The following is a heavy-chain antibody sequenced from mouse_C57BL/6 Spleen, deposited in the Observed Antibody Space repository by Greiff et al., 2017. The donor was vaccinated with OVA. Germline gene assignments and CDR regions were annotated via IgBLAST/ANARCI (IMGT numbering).Heavy chain of an antibody. CDR1: GYTFTDYY. Sequence: EVQLQQSGPELVKPGASVKISCKASGYTFTDYYMNWVKQSHGKSLEWIGAINPNNGGTSYNQKFKGKATLTVDKSSSTAYMELRSLTSEDSAVYYCAREGRGFDYWGQGTTLTVSS. V-gene: IGHV1-26*01. CDR3: AREGRGFDY. CDR2: INPNNGGT. J-gene: IGHJ2*01. D-gene: IGHD3-3*01.